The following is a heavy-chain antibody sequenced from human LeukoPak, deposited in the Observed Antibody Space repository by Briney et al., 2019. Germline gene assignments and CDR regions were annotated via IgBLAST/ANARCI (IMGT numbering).Heavy chain of an antibody. V-gene: IGHV3-30*04. CDR3: ARVGCSGGSCFDY. CDR1: GFTFSSYA. CDR2: ISYDGSNK. J-gene: IGHJ4*02. Sequence: GRSLRLSCAASGFTFSSYAMHWVRQAPGKGLEWVAVISYDGSNKYYADSVKGRFTISRDNSKNTLYLQMNSLRAEDTAVYYCARVGCSGGSCFDYWGQGTLVTVSS. D-gene: IGHD2-15*01.